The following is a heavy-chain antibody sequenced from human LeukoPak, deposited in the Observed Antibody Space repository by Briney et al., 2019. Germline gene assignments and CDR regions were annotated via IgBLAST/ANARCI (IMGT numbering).Heavy chain of an antibody. V-gene: IGHV5-10-1*01. CDR3: ARRNRDKSISLDL. CDR1: GYSFINYW. Sequence: PGESLKISCRGSGYSFINYWISWVRQMPGRGLEWMGRIDPSASQTNYNPSFRGHLTISVDTSVSTAYLQWNSLKASDTAIYYCARRNRDKSISLDLWGPGTVVTVSS. CDR2: IDPSASQT. D-gene: IGHD5-24*01. J-gene: IGHJ2*01.